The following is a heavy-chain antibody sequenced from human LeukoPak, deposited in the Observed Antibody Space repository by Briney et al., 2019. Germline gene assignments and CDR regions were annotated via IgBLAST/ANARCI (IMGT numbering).Heavy chain of an antibody. CDR1: GYSFTNYW. J-gene: IGHJ3*02. V-gene: IGHV5-51*01. Sequence: GESLKISCKGSGYSFTNYWIGWVRQMPGKGLEWMGIIYPGDSDTRYSPSFQGQVTISADKSISTAYLQWSSLKASDTAMYYCARMRAAAPDAFDIWGQGTMVTVSS. CDR2: IYPGDSDT. CDR3: ARMRAAAPDAFDI. D-gene: IGHD6-13*01.